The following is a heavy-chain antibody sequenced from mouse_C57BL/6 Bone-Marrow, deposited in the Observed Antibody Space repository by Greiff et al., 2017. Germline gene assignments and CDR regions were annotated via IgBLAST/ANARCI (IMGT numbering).Heavy chain of an antibody. J-gene: IGHJ4*01. CDR1: GYTFTDYY. CDR3: ARYYGNIYYSMDY. CDR2: INPNNGGT. Sequence: VQLQQSGPELVKPGASVKISCKASGYTFTDYYMNWVKQSPGKRLEWIGDINPNNGGTSYNQKFKGKATLTVDKSSSTAYMELRSLTSEDSAVYYCARYYGNIYYSMDYWGQGTSVTVSS. D-gene: IGHD2-1*01. V-gene: IGHV1-26*01.